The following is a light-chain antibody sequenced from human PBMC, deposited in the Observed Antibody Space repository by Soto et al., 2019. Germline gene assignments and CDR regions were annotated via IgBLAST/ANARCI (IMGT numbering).Light chain of an antibody. CDR1: SSDIGAFTF. CDR2: DVN. CDR3: SSYTSSSTHV. V-gene: IGLV2-14*03. J-gene: IGLJ1*01. Sequence: QSVLTQPASVSGSPGQSITISCTGTSSDIGAFTFVSWYQQHPGKVPKLMIFDVNRRPSGLSDRFSGYKSVKTASLTISGLQAEDEGDYYCSSYTSSSTHVFGSGTKLTVL.